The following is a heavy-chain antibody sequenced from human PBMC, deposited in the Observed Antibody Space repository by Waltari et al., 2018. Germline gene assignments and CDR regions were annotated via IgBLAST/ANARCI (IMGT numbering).Heavy chain of an antibody. CDR3: ARGITGT. D-gene: IGHD1-7*01. Sequence: VQLQESGPGLVKPSETLSLTCTVSGGSISSHYWSWIRQPPGKGLEWIGYIYYSGSTNYNPSLKSRVTISVDTSKNQFSLKLSSVTAADTAVYYCARGITGTWGQGTLVTVSS. CDR1: GGSISSHY. CDR2: IYYSGST. J-gene: IGHJ4*02. V-gene: IGHV4-59*11.